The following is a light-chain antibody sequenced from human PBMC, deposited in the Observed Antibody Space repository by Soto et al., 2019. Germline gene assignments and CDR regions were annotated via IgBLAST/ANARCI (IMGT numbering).Light chain of an antibody. J-gene: IGLJ3*02. CDR3: TSYGGRDNLM. CDR2: EVN. Sequence: QSALTQPPSASGSPGQSVTISCTGTSSDIGAYNYVSWFQQHPGEAPKLIISEVNKRPSGVPDRFSGSKSGNTASLTVSGPQAEDEADYYCTSYGGRDNLMFGGGTKLTVL. CDR1: SSDIGAYNY. V-gene: IGLV2-8*01.